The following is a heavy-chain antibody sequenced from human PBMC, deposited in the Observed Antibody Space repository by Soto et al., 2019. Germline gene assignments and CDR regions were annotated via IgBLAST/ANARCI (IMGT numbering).Heavy chain of an antibody. J-gene: IGHJ4*02. CDR1: GGSISSGDYY. Sequence: QVQLQESGPGLVKPSQTLSLTCTVSGGSISSGDYYWSWIRQPPGKGLEWIGYIYYSGSTYYNPSLKSRVTISVDPSNSQFSRKLSSVPAAATAVYYCARSPETAAPGDYSFDYWGQGTLVTVSS. D-gene: IGHD3-16*01. V-gene: IGHV4-30-4*01. CDR2: IYYSGST. CDR3: ARSPETAAPGDYSFDY.